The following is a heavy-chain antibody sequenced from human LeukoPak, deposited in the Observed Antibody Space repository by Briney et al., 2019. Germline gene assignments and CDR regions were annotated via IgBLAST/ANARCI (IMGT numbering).Heavy chain of an antibody. J-gene: IGHJ4*02. CDR2: ISSSSDYI. V-gene: IGHV3-21*01. CDR1: EFTFSSYN. CDR3: ASHGSGSYSYFDY. Sequence: GESLRLSCAASEFTFSSYNMNWVRQAPGKGLEWVSSISSSSDYIYYADSVKGRFTISRDNAKNSLYLQMNSLRAEDTAVYYCASHGSGSYSYFDYWGQGTLVTVSS. D-gene: IGHD1-26*01.